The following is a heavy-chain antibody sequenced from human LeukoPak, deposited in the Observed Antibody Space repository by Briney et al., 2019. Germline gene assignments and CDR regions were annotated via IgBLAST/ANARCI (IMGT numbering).Heavy chain of an antibody. Sequence: GSLRLSCAASGFTFSSYGMHWVRQAPGKGLEWVAFIRYDGSNKYYADSVKGRFTISRDNSKNTLYLQMNSLRAEDTAVYYCARGPIFDDFWSGYDRDNWFDPWGQGTLVTVSS. CDR2: IRYDGSNK. CDR3: ARGPIFDDFWSGYDRDNWFDP. V-gene: IGHV3-30*02. J-gene: IGHJ5*02. CDR1: GFTFSSYG. D-gene: IGHD3-3*01.